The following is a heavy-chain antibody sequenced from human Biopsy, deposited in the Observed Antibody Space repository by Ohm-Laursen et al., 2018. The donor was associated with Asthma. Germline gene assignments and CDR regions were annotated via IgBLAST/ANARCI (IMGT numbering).Heavy chain of an antibody. CDR1: RGYISSYDHH. D-gene: IGHD4-17*01. CDR3: ARVASCGDIYFAIDV. Sequence: SQTLSLTCTVSRGYISSYDHHWAWIRQPPGKGLEWIGPGLYSGTTHYSPSLARRVSISVDTSMNQFSMTLRSVTAADTAVYCCARVASCGDIYFAIDVWGPGTTVSV. J-gene: IGHJ6*02. V-gene: IGHV4-30-4*01. CDR2: GLYSGTT.